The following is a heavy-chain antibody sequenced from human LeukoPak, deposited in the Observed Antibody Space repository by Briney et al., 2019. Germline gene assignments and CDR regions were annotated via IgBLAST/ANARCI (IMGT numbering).Heavy chain of an antibody. CDR3: AAGFSNHGYIY. Sequence: ASVKVSFKASGLTFRTSAMQWVRQTRGQGLEWIGWTVLGSGDTNYAQSLKERVTITRDMSTSTAYMELSSLRSEDTAMYYCAAGFSNHGYIYWGQGTLVTVSS. D-gene: IGHD6-13*01. V-gene: IGHV1-58*02. CDR2: TVLGSGDT. CDR1: GLTFRTSA. J-gene: IGHJ4*02.